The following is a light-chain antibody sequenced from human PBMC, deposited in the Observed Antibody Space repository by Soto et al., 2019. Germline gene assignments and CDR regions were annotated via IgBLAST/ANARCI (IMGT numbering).Light chain of an antibody. Sequence: EKVMTQSPATLSMSPGERATLSCRASQSVSNFLAWYQQKPGQAPRLLIYGASTRATGVPARFSGSGSGTEFTLTIGSLQSEDFAVYYCQQYSNWPSWTFGQGTKVEVK. CDR1: QSVSNF. J-gene: IGKJ1*01. CDR3: QQYSNWPSWT. V-gene: IGKV3-15*01. CDR2: GAS.